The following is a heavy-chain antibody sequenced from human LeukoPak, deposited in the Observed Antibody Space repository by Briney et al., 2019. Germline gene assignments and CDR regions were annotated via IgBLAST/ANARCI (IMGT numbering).Heavy chain of an antibody. V-gene: IGHV3-23*01. CDR1: GFTFSSYA. CDR2: ISGSGGST. J-gene: IGHJ1*01. Sequence: GGSLRLSCAASGFTFSSYAMSWVRQAPGKGLEWVSAISGSGGSTYYADSVKGRFTISRDKSKNTLYLQMNSLRVEDTAVYYCAKRIMGTFQQWGQGTLVIVSS. CDR3: AKRIMGTFQQ. D-gene: IGHD3-16*01.